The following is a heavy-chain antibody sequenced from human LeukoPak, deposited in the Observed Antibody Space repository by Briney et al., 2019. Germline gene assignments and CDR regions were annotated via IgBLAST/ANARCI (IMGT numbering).Heavy chain of an antibody. V-gene: IGHV4-39*01. CDR2: IYYSGST. J-gene: IGHJ4*02. D-gene: IGHD4/OR15-4a*01. CDR1: GGSISSSSYY. Sequence: SETLTLTCTVSGGSISSSSYYWVWVPPPPGQGLEWIGSIYYSGSTYYNPSLESRVTISVDTSKTQFSLKLSSDTAADTAVYYCARHTLTSFDDWGQGSLVTASS. CDR3: ARHTLTSFDD.